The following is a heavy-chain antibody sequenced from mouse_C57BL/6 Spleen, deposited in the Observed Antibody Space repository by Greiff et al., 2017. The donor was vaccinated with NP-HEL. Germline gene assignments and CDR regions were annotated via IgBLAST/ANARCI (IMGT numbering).Heavy chain of an antibody. J-gene: IGHJ3*01. CDR2: IYPGDGDT. V-gene: IGHV1-80*01. Sequence: QVQLKESGAELVKPGASVKISCKASGYAFSSYWMNWVKQRPGKGLEWIGQIYPGDGDTNYNGKFKGKATLTADKSSSTAYMQLSSLTSEDSAVYFCARSSYDYDEAWFAYWGQGTLVTVSA. CDR1: GYAFSSYW. CDR3: ARSSYDYDEAWFAY. D-gene: IGHD2-4*01.